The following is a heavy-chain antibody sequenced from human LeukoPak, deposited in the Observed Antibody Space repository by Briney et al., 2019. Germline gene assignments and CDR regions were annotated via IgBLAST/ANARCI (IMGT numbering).Heavy chain of an antibody. CDR2: INPNSGGT. D-gene: IGHD1-26*01. V-gene: IGHV1-2*02. CDR3: ASRRDSGSFGADY. CDR1: GYTFTGYY. Sequence: GASVKVSCKASGYTFTGYYMHWVRQAPGQGLEWMGWINPNSGGTNYAQKFQGRVTITRDTPISTAYMELSRLTSDDTAVYYCASRRDSGSFGADYWGQGTLVTVSS. J-gene: IGHJ4*02.